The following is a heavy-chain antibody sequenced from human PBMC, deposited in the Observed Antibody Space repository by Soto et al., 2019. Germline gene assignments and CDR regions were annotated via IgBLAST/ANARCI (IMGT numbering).Heavy chain of an antibody. CDR2: IYYSGST. CDR3: ARDQRSWYNWFDP. V-gene: IGHV4-31*03. D-gene: IGHD6-13*01. Sequence: QVQLQESGPGLVKPSQTLSLTCTVSGGSISSGGYYWSWIRQHPGKGLEWIGYIYYSGSTYYNPSLKGRVTISVDTSKNQFSLKLSSVTAADTAVYYCARDQRSWYNWFDPWGQGTLVTVSS. CDR1: GGSISSGGYY. J-gene: IGHJ5*02.